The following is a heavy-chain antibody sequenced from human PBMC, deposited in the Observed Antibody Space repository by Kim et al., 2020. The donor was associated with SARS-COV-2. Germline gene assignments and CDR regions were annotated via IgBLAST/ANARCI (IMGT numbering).Heavy chain of an antibody. D-gene: IGHD5-12*01. V-gene: IGHV5-51*01. CDR3: ARPTSGYDLGDY. J-gene: IGHJ4*02. Sequence: YSPSFQGQVTISADKSISTAYLQWSSLKASDTAMYYCARPTSGYDLGDYWGQGTLVTVSS.